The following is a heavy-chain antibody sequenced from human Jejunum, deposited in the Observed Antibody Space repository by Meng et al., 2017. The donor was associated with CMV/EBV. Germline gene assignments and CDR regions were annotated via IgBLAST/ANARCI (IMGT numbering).Heavy chain of an antibody. CDR3: VKGRYSGSSGYFDY. CDR1: GFTFDGYG. D-gene: IGHD1-26*01. J-gene: IGHJ4*02. CDR2: INWNSDYI. Sequence: GFTFDGYGMHWVRQAPGKGLEWVSGINWNSDYIYYTDSVKGRFTISRDNAKNSLYLQMNDLRAEDTALYYCVKGRYSGSSGYFDYWGQGTLVTVSS. V-gene: IGHV3-9*01.